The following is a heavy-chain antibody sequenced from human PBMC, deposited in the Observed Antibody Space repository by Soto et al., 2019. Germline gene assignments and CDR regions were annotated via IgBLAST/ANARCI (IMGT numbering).Heavy chain of an antibody. J-gene: IGHJ4*02. CDR1: GGSFSGYY. CDR3: ARANHYYDSSGYYPPYFDY. D-gene: IGHD3-22*01. Sequence: SETLSLTCAVYGGSFSGYYWSWIRQPPGKGLEWIGEINHSGSTNYNPSLKSRVTISVDRSKNQFSLKLSSVTAADTAVYYCARANHYYDSSGYYPPYFDYWGQGTLVTVS. CDR2: INHSGST. V-gene: IGHV4-34*01.